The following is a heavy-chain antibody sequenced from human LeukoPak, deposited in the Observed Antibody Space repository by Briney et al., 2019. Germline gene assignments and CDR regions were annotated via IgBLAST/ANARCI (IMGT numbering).Heavy chain of an antibody. V-gene: IGHV3-30*02. CDR2: IRYDGSNK. D-gene: IGHD2-2*02. CDR3: AKGIIEVVVPAAISY. J-gene: IGHJ4*02. Sequence: GGSLRLSCAASGFTFSSYGMHWVRQAPGKGLEGVAFIRYDGSNKYYADSVKGRFTISRDNSKNTLDLQMNSLRAEDTAVYYCAKGIIEVVVPAAISYWGQGTLVTVSS. CDR1: GFTFSSYG.